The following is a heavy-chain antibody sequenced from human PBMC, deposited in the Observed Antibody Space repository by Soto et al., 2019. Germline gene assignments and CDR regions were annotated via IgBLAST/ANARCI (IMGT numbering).Heavy chain of an antibody. CDR1: GFTFSSYG. Sequence: QVQLVESGGGVVQPGRSLRLSCAASGFTFSSYGMHWVRQAPGKGLEWVALISYDGSNEYYADSVKGRFTISRDNSKNTLYLQMTSLRAEDTAVYYCAKEGRRVSGCFDYWGQGTLVTVSS. J-gene: IGHJ4*02. CDR2: ISYDGSNE. V-gene: IGHV3-30*18. D-gene: IGHD1-26*01. CDR3: AKEGRRVSGCFDY.